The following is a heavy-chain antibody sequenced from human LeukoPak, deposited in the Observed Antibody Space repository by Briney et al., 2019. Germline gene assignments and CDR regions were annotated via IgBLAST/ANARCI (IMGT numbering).Heavy chain of an antibody. Sequence: GRSLRLSCAASGFTFDSYAFHWVRQAPGKGLEWVAGISYHGSDKHYADSVKGRFTISRDNAKNSLYLQMNSLRAEDTAVYYCARAPWVATIGRYFDYWGQGTLVTVSS. CDR1: GFTFDSYA. V-gene: IGHV3-30*07. CDR2: ISYHGSDK. CDR3: ARAPWVATIGRYFDY. D-gene: IGHD5-12*01. J-gene: IGHJ4*02.